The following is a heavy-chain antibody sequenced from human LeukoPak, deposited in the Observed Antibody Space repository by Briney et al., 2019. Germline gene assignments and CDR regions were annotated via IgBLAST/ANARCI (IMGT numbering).Heavy chain of an antibody. CDR1: GFIFRDYA. Sequence: PGGSLRLSCVASGFIFRDYAVSWVRQTPAGGLEWVSSLRGDGETFYTDSVKGRFTLSRDHSRNTVYLQLSNLRVEDTAVYYCAKASWVSSADAVLWGQGTLVTVS. D-gene: IGHD3-16*01. J-gene: IGHJ4*02. V-gene: IGHV3-23*01. CDR3: AKASWVSSADAVL. CDR2: LRGDGET.